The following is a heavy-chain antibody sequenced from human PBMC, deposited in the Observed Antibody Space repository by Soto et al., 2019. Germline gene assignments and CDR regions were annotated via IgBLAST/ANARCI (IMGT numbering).Heavy chain of an antibody. CDR1: GGSFSGYY. Sequence: SETLSLTCAVYGGSFSGYYWSWIRQPPGKGLEWIGEINHSGSTNYNPSLKSRVTISVDTSKNQFSLKPSSVTAADTAVYYCATSIAAAGNNWFAPWGQGTLVTVSS. J-gene: IGHJ5*02. CDR3: ATSIAAAGNNWFAP. D-gene: IGHD6-13*01. CDR2: INHSGST. V-gene: IGHV4-34*01.